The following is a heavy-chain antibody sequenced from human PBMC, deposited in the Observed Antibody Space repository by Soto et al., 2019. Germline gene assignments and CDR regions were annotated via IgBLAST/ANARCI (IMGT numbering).Heavy chain of an antibody. D-gene: IGHD5-12*01. V-gene: IGHV3-30-3*01. CDR2: ISYDGSNK. Sequence: QVQLVESGGGVVQPGRSLRLSCAASGFTFTDYAMHWVRQAPGKGLEWVAFISYDGSNKYFADSVKGRFTISRDNSKNTLYLHMNSLRAEDTAVYYYAREPPPTITGLLDYWGQGTLVTVSS. CDR1: GFTFTDYA. CDR3: AREPPPTITGLLDY. J-gene: IGHJ4*02.